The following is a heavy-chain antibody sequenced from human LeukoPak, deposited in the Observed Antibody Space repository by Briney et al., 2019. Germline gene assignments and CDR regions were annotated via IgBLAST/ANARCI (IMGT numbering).Heavy chain of an antibody. CDR2: INPNSGGT. D-gene: IGHD1-1*01. J-gene: IGHJ4*02. Sequence: GASVKVSCKASGYTFTGYYMHWVRQAPGQGLEWMGWINPNSGGTNYAQKFQGRVTMTRDTSISTAYMELSRPRSDDTAVYYCARDLAGTTYNFDYWGQGTLVTVSS. CDR1: GYTFTGYY. CDR3: ARDLAGTTYNFDY. V-gene: IGHV1-2*02.